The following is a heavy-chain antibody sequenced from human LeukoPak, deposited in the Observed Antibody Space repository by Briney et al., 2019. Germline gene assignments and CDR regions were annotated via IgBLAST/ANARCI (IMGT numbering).Heavy chain of an antibody. Sequence: GGSLRLSCAASGFTFSNSAMNWVRQAPGKGLEWVSSINNVASHIYYADSVKGRFTISRDNSKNTLYLQMNSLRAEDTAVYYCAKDTTALTYSGSDAFDYWGQGTLVTVSS. V-gene: IGHV3-21*01. CDR2: INNVASHI. CDR3: AKDTTALTYSGSDAFDY. D-gene: IGHD1-26*01. CDR1: GFTFSNSA. J-gene: IGHJ4*02.